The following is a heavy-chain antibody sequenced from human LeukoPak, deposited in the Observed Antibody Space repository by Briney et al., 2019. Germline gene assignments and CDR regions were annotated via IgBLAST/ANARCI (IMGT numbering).Heavy chain of an antibody. CDR3: ARDDSGFDP. V-gene: IGHV4-61*02. D-gene: IGHD2-21*02. CDR2: IYTSGST. Sequence: SETLSLTCTVSGGSISSVSYYWSWIRQPAGKGLEWIGRIYTSGSTSYNPSLKSRVTMSLDTSKNQFSLKLNSVAAADTAVYYCARDDSGFDPWGQGTLVTVSS. J-gene: IGHJ5*02. CDR1: GGSISSVSYY.